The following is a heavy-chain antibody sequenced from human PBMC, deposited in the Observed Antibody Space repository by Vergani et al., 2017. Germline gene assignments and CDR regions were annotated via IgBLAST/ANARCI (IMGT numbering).Heavy chain of an antibody. D-gene: IGHD4-11*01. CDR1: GGSISSYY. Sequence: QVQLQESGPGLVKPSQTLSLTCTVSGGSISSYYWSWIRQPPGKGLEWIGYIYYSGSTNYNPSLKSRVTISVDTSKNQFSLKLSSVTAADTAVYYCARKRDYILDWGQGTLVTVSS. V-gene: IGHV4-59*08. CDR3: ARKRDYILD. J-gene: IGHJ4*02. CDR2: IYYSGST.